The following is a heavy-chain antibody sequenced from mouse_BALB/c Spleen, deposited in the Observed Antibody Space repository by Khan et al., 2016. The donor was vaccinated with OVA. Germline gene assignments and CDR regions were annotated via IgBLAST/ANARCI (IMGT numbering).Heavy chain of an antibody. CDR3: ARRGDGYDGAMEY. D-gene: IGHD2-2*01. CDR2: ISYSGST. V-gene: IGHV3-2*02. J-gene: IGHJ4*01. Sequence: EVKLLESGPGLVKPSQSLSLTCTVTGYSITSDYAWNWIRQFPGNKLEWMGYISYSGSTSYNPSLKSRISITRSTSKNQFFLQLNSVTTEDTATDYCARRGDGYDGAMEYWGQGTSGNVSS. CDR1: GYSITSDYA.